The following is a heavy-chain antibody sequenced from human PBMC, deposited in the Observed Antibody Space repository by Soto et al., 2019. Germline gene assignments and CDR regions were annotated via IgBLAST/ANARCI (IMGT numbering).Heavy chain of an antibody. CDR1: GYTFTSYG. CDR2: ISAYNGNT. Sequence: QVQLVQSGAEVKKPGASVKVSCKASGYTFTSYGISWVRQAPGQGLEWMGWISAYNGNTNYAQKLQGRVTMTKDTSTSTAYMELRSLRSDDTAVYYCAREAEAGYSSGWYSFDYWGQGTLVTVSS. D-gene: IGHD6-19*01. CDR3: AREAEAGYSSGWYSFDY. V-gene: IGHV1-18*01. J-gene: IGHJ4*02.